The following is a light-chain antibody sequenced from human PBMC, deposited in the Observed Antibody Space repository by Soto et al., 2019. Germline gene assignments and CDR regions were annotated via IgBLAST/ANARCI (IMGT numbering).Light chain of an antibody. Sequence: DIQMTQSPSSLSASVGDRVTITCRASQSISSYLNWYQQKPGKAPKLLIYAASRLQSGVPSRFSGSGSGTDFTLTISSLQPEDFATYYCQQSYCTPRTFGGGTMVEIK. CDR1: QSISSY. V-gene: IGKV1-39*01. CDR3: QQSYCTPRT. CDR2: AAS. J-gene: IGKJ4*01.